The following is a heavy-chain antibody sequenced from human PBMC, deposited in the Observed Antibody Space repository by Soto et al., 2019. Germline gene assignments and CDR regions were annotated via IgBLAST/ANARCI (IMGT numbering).Heavy chain of an antibody. CDR1: GGSFSDYY. CDR3: AIGGGGYGSGGSCYRYYIDF. J-gene: IGHJ6*03. CDR2: INHSGST. V-gene: IGHV4-34*01. D-gene: IGHD2-15*01. Sequence: QVQLQQWGAGLLKPSETLSLTCAVYGGSFSDYYWSWIRQPPGKGLEWIGEINHSGSTNDNPSLKSRVTISVDTSKNQFSMKLSSVTVADMAVYYCAIGGGGYGSGGSCYRYYIDFWGKGTTVTVSS.